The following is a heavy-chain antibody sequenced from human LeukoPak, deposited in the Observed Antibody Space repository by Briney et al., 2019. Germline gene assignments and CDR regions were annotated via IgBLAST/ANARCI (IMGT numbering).Heavy chain of an antibody. V-gene: IGHV3-30*18. D-gene: IGHD4/OR15-4a*01. CDR1: GFTFSSYG. CDR3: AKEGDYGPYYFDY. Sequence: GGSLRLSCAASGFTFSSYGMHWVRQAPGKGLEWVAVISYDGSNKYYADSVKGRFTISRDNSKNTPYLQMNSLRAEDTAVYYCAKEGDYGPYYFDYWGQGTLVTVSS. CDR2: ISYDGSNK. J-gene: IGHJ4*02.